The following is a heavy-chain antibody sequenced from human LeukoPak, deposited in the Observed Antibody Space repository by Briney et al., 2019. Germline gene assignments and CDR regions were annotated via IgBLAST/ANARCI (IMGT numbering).Heavy chain of an antibody. Sequence: PGGSLRLSCAASGFTFSSYAMSWVRQAPGKGLEWVSAISGSGGSTYYADSVKGRFTISRDNSKNTLYLQMNSLRAEDTAVYYCAKTGLRGWGRSSTSCYALLDYWGQGTLVTVSS. CDR1: GFTFSSYA. CDR2: ISGSGGST. J-gene: IGHJ4*02. V-gene: IGHV3-23*01. D-gene: IGHD2-2*01. CDR3: AKTGLRGWGRSSTSCYALLDY.